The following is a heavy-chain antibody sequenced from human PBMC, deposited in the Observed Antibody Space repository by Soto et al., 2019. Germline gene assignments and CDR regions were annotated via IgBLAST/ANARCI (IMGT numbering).Heavy chain of an antibody. V-gene: IGHV4-28*01. CDR3: ARTEIQGPIDY. Sequence: QVQLQESGPGLVKPSDTLSLTCAVSGYSISSSSWWGWIRQPPGKGLEWIGYIYYSVTTYYNPSLKSRLTMSVDTSKNQFSLKLTSVTAVDTAVYYCARTEIQGPIDYWGQGTLVTVSS. CDR1: GYSISSSSW. J-gene: IGHJ4*02. CDR2: IYYSVTT.